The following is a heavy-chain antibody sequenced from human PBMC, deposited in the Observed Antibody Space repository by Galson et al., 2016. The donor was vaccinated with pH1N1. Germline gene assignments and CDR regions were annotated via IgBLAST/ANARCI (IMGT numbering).Heavy chain of an antibody. D-gene: IGHD3-10*01. J-gene: IGHJ3*01. CDR1: GFPFSDYW. V-gene: IGHV3-74*01. CDR3: ARDHFGWAFDV. Sequence: SLRLSCAASGFPFSDYWMHWVRQAPGKGLVWVARIDNDGRGTSHADSVRGRFAISRDNAENMLYLHMNSLRAEDTAVYYCARDHFGWAFDVWGQGTMVTVSP. CDR2: IDNDGRGT.